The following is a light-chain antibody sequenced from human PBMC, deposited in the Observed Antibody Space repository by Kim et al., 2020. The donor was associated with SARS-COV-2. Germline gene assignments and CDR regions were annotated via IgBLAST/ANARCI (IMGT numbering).Light chain of an antibody. CDR3: QVWDSSTVV. CDR2: RDS. V-gene: IGLV3-9*01. CDR1: NIGSKN. Sequence: SVARGKTARSTGGGNNIGSKNVHWYQQKPGQAPVLVIYRDSNRPSGIPERFSGSNSGDTATLTISRAQAGDEADYYCQVWDSSTVVFGGGTQLTVL. J-gene: IGLJ2*01.